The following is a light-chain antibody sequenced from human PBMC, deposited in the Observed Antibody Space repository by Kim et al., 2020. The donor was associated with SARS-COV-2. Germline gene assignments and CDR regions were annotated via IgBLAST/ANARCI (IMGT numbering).Light chain of an antibody. CDR3: QQYNSYPT. Sequence: SAAGGDRVTITCRASQSISSWLAWYQQKSGKAPNLLIYKASNLHSGVPSRFSGSGSGTEFTLTISSLQPDDFATYYCQQYNSYPTFGQGTKVDIK. CDR1: QSISSW. V-gene: IGKV1-5*03. J-gene: IGKJ1*01. CDR2: KAS.